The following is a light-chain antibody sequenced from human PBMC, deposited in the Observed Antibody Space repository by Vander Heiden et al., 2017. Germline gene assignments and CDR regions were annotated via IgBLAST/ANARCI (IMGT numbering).Light chain of an antibody. CDR1: SGHSRYD. V-gene: IGLV4-69*01. CDR2: INSDGSH. J-gene: IGLJ2*01. CDR3: QTWGTGIRV. Sequence: GASVKLTCTLSSGHSRYDIAWHKQQPEKGPRFLMKINSDGSHSKGDGLPDRFSGSSSGAERYLTISTLQSEDEADYYCQTWGTGIRVFGGGTKLTVL.